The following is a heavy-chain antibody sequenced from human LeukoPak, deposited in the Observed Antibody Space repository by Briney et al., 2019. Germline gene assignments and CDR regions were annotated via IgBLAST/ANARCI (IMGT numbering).Heavy chain of an antibody. J-gene: IGHJ3*02. CDR2: ITGTGGST. V-gene: IGHV3-23*01. Sequence: PGGSLRLSCAASGFTFTSYAMSWVRQAPGKGLEWVSAITGTGGSTYYAASVKGRFTISRDNSKNTLYLQMNSLRAEDTAVYYCARSSGWYRDAFDIWGQGTMVTVSS. CDR1: GFTFTSYA. D-gene: IGHD6-19*01. CDR3: ARSSGWYRDAFDI.